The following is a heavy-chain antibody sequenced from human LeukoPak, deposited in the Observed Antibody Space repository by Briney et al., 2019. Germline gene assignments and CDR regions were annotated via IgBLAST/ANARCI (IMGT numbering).Heavy chain of an antibody. CDR2: IYYSGST. D-gene: IGHD6-13*01. Sequence: SETLSLTCTVSGGSISSGDYYWSWIRQPPGKGLEWIGYIYYSGSTYYNPSLKSRVTISLDTSKNQFSLRLSSVTAADTSMYYCTRRRGGTSSRDYWGQGTLVTVSS. CDR1: GGSISSGDYY. J-gene: IGHJ4*02. CDR3: TRRRGGTSSRDY. V-gene: IGHV4-30-4*01.